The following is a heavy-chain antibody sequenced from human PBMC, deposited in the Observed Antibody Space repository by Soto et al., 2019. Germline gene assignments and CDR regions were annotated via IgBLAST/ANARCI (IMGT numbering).Heavy chain of an antibody. D-gene: IGHD2-21*01. Sequence: VASVKVSCKVSGYTLTELSMHWVRQAPGKGLEWMGGFDPEDGETIYAQKFQGRVTMTEDTSTDTAYMELSSLRSEDTAVYYCATDPFCGGDCTHPPWGQGTLVTVSS. J-gene: IGHJ5*02. CDR1: GYTLTELS. V-gene: IGHV1-24*01. CDR2: FDPEDGET. CDR3: ATDPFCGGDCTHPP.